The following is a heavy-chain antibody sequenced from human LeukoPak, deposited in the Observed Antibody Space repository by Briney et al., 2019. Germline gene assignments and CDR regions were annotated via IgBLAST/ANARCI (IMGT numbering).Heavy chain of an antibody. CDR3: ARIIAARPHKTFDY. V-gene: IGHV4-4*07. CDR2: IHTSGTT. CDR1: GGSISRYL. J-gene: IGHJ4*02. D-gene: IGHD6-6*01. Sequence: SETLSLTCAVSGGSISRYLWSWIRQPAGKGLEWLGRIHTSGTTTYSPSFQSRITMSIDTSKKQISLRLSSVTAADTAVYYCARIIAARPHKTFDYWGQGTLVTVSS.